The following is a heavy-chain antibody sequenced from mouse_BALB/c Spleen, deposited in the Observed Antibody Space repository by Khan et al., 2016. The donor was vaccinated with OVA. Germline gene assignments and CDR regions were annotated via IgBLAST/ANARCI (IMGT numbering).Heavy chain of an antibody. J-gene: IGHJ2*01. CDR2: TNPTNGRT. D-gene: IGHD1-1*01. CDR1: GYTFTSYW. Sequence: QVRLQQSGAELVKAGASVKMSCKASGYTFTSYWMHWVKQRPGQGLEWFAETNPTNGRTYYHEKFKSKATLTVDNSSSTAYMLLSGPTFEDSADYYCARSKKIVATYFDYWGQGTTLTVSS. CDR3: ARSKKIVATYFDY. V-gene: IGHV1S81*02.